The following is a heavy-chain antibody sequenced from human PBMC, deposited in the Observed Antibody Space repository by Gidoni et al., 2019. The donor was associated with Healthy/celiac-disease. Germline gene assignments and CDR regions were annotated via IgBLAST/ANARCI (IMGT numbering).Heavy chain of an antibody. D-gene: IGHD3-22*01. CDR1: GYTFTGYY. J-gene: IGHJ5*02. CDR3: ARDYYDSSGYPKETPFEP. V-gene: IGHV1-2*02. Sequence: QVQLVQSGAEVKKPGASVQVSCKASGYTFTGYYMHWVRQAPGQGLEWMGWINPNSGGTNYAQKFQGRVTMTRDTSISTAYMELSRLRSDDTAVYYCARDYYDSSGYPKETPFEPWGQGTLVTVSS. CDR2: INPNSGGT.